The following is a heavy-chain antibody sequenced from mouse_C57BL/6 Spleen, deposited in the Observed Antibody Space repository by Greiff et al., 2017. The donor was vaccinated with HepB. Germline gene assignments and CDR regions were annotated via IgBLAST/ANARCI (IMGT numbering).Heavy chain of an antibody. Sequence: EVKLMESGGGLVKPGGSLKLSCAASGFTFSSYAMSWVRQTPEKRLEWVATISDGGSYTYYPDNVKGRFTISRDNAKNNLYLQMSHLKSEDTAMYYCAREGVRLDYYAMDYWGQGTSVTVSS. J-gene: IGHJ4*01. V-gene: IGHV5-4*01. D-gene: IGHD2-14*01. CDR3: AREGVRLDYYAMDY. CDR2: ISDGGSYT. CDR1: GFTFSSYA.